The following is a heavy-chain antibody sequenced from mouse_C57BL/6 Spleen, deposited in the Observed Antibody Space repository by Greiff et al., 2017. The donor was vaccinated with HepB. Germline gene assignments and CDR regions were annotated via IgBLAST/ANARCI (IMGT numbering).Heavy chain of an antibody. CDR2: INYDGSST. J-gene: IGHJ2*01. CDR1: GFTFSDYY. D-gene: IGHD1-1*01. Sequence: EVKLMESEGGLVQPGSSMKLSCTASGFTFSDYYMAWVRQVPEKGLEWVANINYDGSSTYYLDSLKSRFIISRDNAKNILYLQMSSLKSEDTATYYCARVLYGSIFDYWGQGTTLTVSS. CDR3: ARVLYGSIFDY. V-gene: IGHV5-16*01.